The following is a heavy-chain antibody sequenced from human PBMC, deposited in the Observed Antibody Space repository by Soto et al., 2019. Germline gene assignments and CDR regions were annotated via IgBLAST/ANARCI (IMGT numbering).Heavy chain of an antibody. J-gene: IGHJ5*02. V-gene: IGHV4-59*08. CDR2: IFYTGST. Sequence: ETLSLTCTVSGGSISSSSWNWIRQAPGKRLEWIGCIFYTGSTNFNPSLESRVAMSLDTSKNQFSLRLSSVTAADTAVYYCARRVQANGVIIQDNWLAPWGQGTRVTFSS. CDR3: ARRVQANGVIIQDNWLAP. CDR1: GGSISSSS. D-gene: IGHD3-10*01.